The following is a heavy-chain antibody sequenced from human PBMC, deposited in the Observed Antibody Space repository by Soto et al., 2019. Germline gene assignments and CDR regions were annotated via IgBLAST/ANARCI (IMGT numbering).Heavy chain of an antibody. CDR3: ARFKYSQWLRRAAHLAFDY. CDR1: GGSFSGYY. J-gene: IGHJ4*02. V-gene: IGHV4-34*01. CDR2: INHSGST. Sequence: QVQLQQWGAGLLKPSETLSLTCAVYGGSFSGYYWSWIRQPPGKGLECIGEINHSGSTNYNPSLKSRVTISVDTSKNQFALNLSSVTAADTAVYYCARFKYSQWLRRAAHLAFDYWGQGTLVTVSS. D-gene: IGHD6-19*01.